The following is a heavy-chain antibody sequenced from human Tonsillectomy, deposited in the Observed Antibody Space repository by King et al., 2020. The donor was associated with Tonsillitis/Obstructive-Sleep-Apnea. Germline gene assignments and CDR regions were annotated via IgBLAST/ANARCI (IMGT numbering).Heavy chain of an antibody. CDR1: GFTFSSYA. J-gene: IGHJ3*02. V-gene: IGHV3-30*04. CDR2: ISYDGSNK. CDR3: AREGIYDSSGYADTFDI. Sequence: VQLVESGGGVVQPGRSLRLSCAASGFTFSSYAIHWVRQAPGKGLEWVAVISYDGSNKYYADSVKGRFTISRDNSKNTLDLQMYSLRAEDTAVNYCAREGIYDSSGYADTFDIWGQGTLVTVSS. D-gene: IGHD3-22*01.